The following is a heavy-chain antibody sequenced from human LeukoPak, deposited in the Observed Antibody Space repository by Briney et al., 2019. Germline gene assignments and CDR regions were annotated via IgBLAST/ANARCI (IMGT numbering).Heavy chain of an antibody. J-gene: IGHJ4*02. CDR1: GGSISSGGYY. CDR2: IHYSGST. V-gene: IGHV4-31*03. D-gene: IGHD6-13*01. Sequence: SETLSLTCTVSGGSISSGGYYWSWIRQYPGKGLEWIGYIHYSGSTYYNPSLSSRVTISVDRSTNHFSLKVSSVTAADTAVYYCARLVAATGNFDYWGQGTLVTVSS. CDR3: ARLVAATGNFDY.